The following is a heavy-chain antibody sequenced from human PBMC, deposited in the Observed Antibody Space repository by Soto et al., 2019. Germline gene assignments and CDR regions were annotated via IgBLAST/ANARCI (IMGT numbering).Heavy chain of an antibody. D-gene: IGHD3-3*01. CDR3: AKGLLRFFPMDV. CDR1: GFTFSSYG. CDR2: ISYDGSNK. J-gene: IGHJ6*03. Sequence: GSLRLSCAASGFTFSSYGMHWVRQAPGKGLEWVAVISYDGSNKYYADSVKGRFTISRDNSKNTLYLQMNSLRAEDTAVYYCAKGLLRFFPMDVWGKGTTVTVSS. V-gene: IGHV3-30*18.